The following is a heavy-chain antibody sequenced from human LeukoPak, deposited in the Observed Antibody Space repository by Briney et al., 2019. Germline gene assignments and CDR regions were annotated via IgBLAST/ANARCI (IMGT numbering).Heavy chain of an antibody. CDR3: ARAMLHYDNDAFDI. V-gene: IGHV3-30-3*01. CDR1: GFTFSSYA. CDR2: ISYDGRNK. D-gene: IGHD3-22*01. J-gene: IGHJ3*02. Sequence: GGSLRLSCAASGFTFSSYAMHWVRQAPGKGLEWVAVISYDGRNKYYADSVKGRFTISRDNSKNTLYLQMNSPRAGETAVYYCARAMLHYDNDAFDIWGQGTMVTVSS.